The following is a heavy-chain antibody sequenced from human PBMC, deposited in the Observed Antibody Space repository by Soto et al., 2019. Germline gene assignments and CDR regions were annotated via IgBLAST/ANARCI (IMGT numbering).Heavy chain of an antibody. CDR3: VPVAVGGEYGYDY. V-gene: IGHV3-74*01. J-gene: IGHJ4*02. Sequence: DVQLVESGGGLVQPGGCLRLSCAASGFTFSDHWMHWVRQAPGEGLVWVSRINTDGSTTSYADSVKGRFTISRDNVKNTLFLQMNSLRAEDTAIYYCVPVAVGGEYGYDYWGQGTLVTVSS. CDR2: INTDGSTT. CDR1: GFTFSDHW. D-gene: IGHD6-19*01.